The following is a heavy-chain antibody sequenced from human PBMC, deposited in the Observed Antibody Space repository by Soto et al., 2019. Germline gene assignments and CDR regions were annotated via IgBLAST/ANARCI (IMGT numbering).Heavy chain of an antibody. CDR1: RYTLTISD. CDR2: ITPFNGNT. Sequence: SVKVARTACRYTLTISDLHGLRKTPGQALEWMGWITPFNGNTNYAQKFQDRVTITRDRSMSTAYMELSSLRSEDTAMYYCASSSAGRWSGNWFDPWGQGTLVTVSS. J-gene: IGHJ5*02. CDR3: ASSSAGRWSGNWFDP. V-gene: IGHV1-45*02. D-gene: IGHD3-10*01.